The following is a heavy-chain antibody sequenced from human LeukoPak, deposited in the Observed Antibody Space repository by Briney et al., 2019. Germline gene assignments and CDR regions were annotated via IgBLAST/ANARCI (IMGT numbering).Heavy chain of an antibody. J-gene: IGHJ4*02. Sequence: GAAVKVSFKASGYTFTNYYLHWVRQAPGQGLQWMGMINPSGANTRYAQKLQGRVTMTRDTSTSTVDMELISLTYDDSAMYYCTRTLGYNSGFFDYWGQGTLVTVSS. CDR2: INPSGANT. V-gene: IGHV1-46*04. CDR3: TRTLGYNSGFFDY. CDR1: GYTFTNYY. D-gene: IGHD5-18*01.